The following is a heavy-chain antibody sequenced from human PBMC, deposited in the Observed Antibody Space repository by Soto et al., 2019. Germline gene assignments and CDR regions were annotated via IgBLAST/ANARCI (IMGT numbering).Heavy chain of an antibody. CDR1: GGTFSSYA. CDR2: IIPIFGTA. CDR3: ARDKRPNYDFWSGSGVYYYYYGMDV. J-gene: IGHJ6*02. Sequence: QVQLVQSGAEVKKPGSSVKVSCKASGGTFSSYAISWVRQAPGQGLEWMGGIIPIFGTANYAQKFQSRVTITADESTSTAYMELSSLRSEDTAVYYCARDKRPNYDFWSGSGVYYYYYGMDVWGQGTTVTVSS. V-gene: IGHV1-69*01. D-gene: IGHD3-3*01.